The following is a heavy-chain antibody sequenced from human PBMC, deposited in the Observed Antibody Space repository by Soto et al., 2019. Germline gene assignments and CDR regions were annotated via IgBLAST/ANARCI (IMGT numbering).Heavy chain of an antibody. V-gene: IGHV1-69*12. CDR3: ATNSRSRVDAFDI. D-gene: IGHD6-13*01. Sequence: QVQLVQSGAEVRKPGSSVKVSCKASGGTFSSYSISWVRQAPGQGLEWMGGTFTIFGTTKYAQKFKVRVAISADESTSTASMELGSLRSGEPAMYYCATNSRSRVDAFDIWGPGTMVTVSS. J-gene: IGHJ3*02. CDR1: GGTFSSYS. CDR2: TFTIFGTT.